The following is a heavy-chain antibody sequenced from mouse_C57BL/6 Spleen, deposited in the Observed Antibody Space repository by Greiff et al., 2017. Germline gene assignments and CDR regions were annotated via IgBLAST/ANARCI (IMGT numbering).Heavy chain of an antibody. CDR3: ARENSNYEGFAY. Sequence: QVQLKQPGPELVMLGVSLKLSSKASGTPFPSSWLHWLKQRPGQGLEGLGEIVPSDIYLTYNQKFKGKPTLTLNEASTTAYMQLSSLTSEDSAVYYCARENSNYEGFAYWGQGTLVTVSA. V-gene: IGHV1-69*01. CDR2: IVPSDIYL. CDR1: GTPFPSSW. D-gene: IGHD2-5*01. J-gene: IGHJ3*01.